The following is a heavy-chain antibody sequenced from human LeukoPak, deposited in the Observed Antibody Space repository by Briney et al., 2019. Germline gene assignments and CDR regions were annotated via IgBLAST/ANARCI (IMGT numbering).Heavy chain of an antibody. CDR3: ARSEYSSDAFDI. CDR2: ISSSSSYI. J-gene: IGHJ3*02. Sequence: NPGGSLRLSFAASGFTFSTYSMNWVRQAPGKGLEWVSSISSSSSYIFYADSVKGRFTISRDNAKNSLYLQMNSLRAEDTAVYYCARSEYSSDAFDIWGQGTMVTVSS. V-gene: IGHV3-21*01. D-gene: IGHD6-6*01. CDR1: GFTFSTYS.